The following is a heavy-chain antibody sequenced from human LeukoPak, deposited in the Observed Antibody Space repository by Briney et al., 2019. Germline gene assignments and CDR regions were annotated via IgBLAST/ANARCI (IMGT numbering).Heavy chain of an antibody. CDR3: ARAIRTYDILTGYRSLYFDY. J-gene: IGHJ4*02. CDR1: GGSISSYY. D-gene: IGHD3-9*01. Sequence: KPSETLSLTCTVSGGSISSYYWSWIRQPPGKGLEWIGYIYYSGSTNYNPSLKSRVTISVDTSKNQFSLKLSSVTAADTAVYYCARAIRTYDILTGYRSLYFDYWGQGTLVTVSS. CDR2: IYYSGST. V-gene: IGHV4-59*01.